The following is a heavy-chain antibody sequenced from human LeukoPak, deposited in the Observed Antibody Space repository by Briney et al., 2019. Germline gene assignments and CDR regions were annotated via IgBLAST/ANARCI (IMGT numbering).Heavy chain of an antibody. Sequence: GGSLRLSCAASGFTFSSYNMNWVRQAPGKGLEWLSYISSSGSTIYYADSVKGRFTISRDNGKNPLYLQMNSLRDEDTAVYYCARDSGPRYGPYWGQGTLVTVSS. V-gene: IGHV3-48*02. D-gene: IGHD5-18*01. CDR3: ARDSGPRYGPY. CDR2: ISSSGSTI. J-gene: IGHJ4*02. CDR1: GFTFSSYN.